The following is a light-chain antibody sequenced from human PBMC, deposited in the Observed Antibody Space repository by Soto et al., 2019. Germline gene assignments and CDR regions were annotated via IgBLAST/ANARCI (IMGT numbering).Light chain of an antibody. V-gene: IGKV1-5*03. CDR2: KAS. CDR3: QHYNSYSEA. CDR1: HTISSW. Sequence: EIRVTLSVATLSGSEGDRVTITCRASHTISSWLAWYQQKPGKAPKLLIYKASTLKSGVPSRFSGSGSGTEFTLTISSLQPDDFATYYCQHYNSYSEAFGQGTKVDI. J-gene: IGKJ1*01.